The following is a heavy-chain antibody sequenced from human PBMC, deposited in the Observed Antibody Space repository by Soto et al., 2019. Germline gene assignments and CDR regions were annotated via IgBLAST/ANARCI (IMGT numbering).Heavy chain of an antibody. CDR1: GYTFTSYD. Sequence: ASVKVSCKASGYTFTSYDINWVRQATGQGLEWMGWMNPNSGNTGYAQKFQGRVTMTRNTSISTAYMELSSLRSEDTAVYYCARGFLEWLLYYYYYGMDVWGQGTMVTVSS. CDR3: ARGFLEWLLYYYYYGMDV. J-gene: IGHJ6*02. V-gene: IGHV1-8*01. CDR2: MNPNSGNT. D-gene: IGHD3-3*01.